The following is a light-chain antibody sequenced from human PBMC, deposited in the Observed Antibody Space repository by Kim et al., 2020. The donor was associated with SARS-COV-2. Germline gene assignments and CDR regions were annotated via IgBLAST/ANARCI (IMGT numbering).Light chain of an antibody. CDR2: DVS. J-gene: IGLJ3*02. Sequence: QFALTQSASVSGSPGQSITISCTGTSSDVGGYNYVSWYQQNPGKAPKLMIYDVSKRPSGVSNRFSGSKSGNTASLTISGLQAEDEADYYCSSYTSSSRVFGGGTQLTVL. V-gene: IGLV2-14*01. CDR1: SSDVGGYNY. CDR3: SSYTSSSRV.